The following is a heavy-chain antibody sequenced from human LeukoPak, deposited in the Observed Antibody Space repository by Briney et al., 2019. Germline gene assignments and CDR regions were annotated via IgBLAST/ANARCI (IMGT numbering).Heavy chain of an antibody. CDR2: ISVYNGNT. V-gene: IGHV1-18*01. Sequence: ASVKVSCKASGGTFSSYAISWVRQAPGQGLEWMAWISVYNGNTIYAQKLQDRVTLTTDTSTSTAYMELRSLRSDDTALYYCARGGDVRSLDYWGQGTLVTVSS. J-gene: IGHJ4*02. CDR1: GGTFSSYA. CDR3: ARGGDVRSLDY. D-gene: IGHD3-16*01.